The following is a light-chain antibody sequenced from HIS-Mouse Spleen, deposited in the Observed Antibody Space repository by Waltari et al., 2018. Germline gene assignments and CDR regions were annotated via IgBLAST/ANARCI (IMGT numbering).Light chain of an antibody. CDR1: SSDVGSYNR. Sequence: QSALTQPPSVSGSPGQSVTIPCTGTSSDVGSYNRVSWYQQPPGTAPKLMIYEASNRPSGVPDRFSGSKSGNTASLTISGLQAEDEADYYCSLYTSSSTLVFGGGTKLTVL. V-gene: IGLV2-18*01. CDR2: EAS. CDR3: SLYTSSSTLV. J-gene: IGLJ2*01.